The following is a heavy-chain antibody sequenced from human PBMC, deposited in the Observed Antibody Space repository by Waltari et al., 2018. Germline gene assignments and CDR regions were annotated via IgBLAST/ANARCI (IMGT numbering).Heavy chain of an antibody. CDR1: GFTVSSNY. Sequence: EVQLVETGGGLIQPGGSLRLSCAASGFTVSSNYMSWVRQAPGKGLEWVSVIYSGGSTYYAHSVKGRFTISRDNSKNTLYLQMNSLRAEDTAVYYCARVPSAAAGIHFDYWGQGTLVTVSS. J-gene: IGHJ4*02. V-gene: IGHV3-53*02. D-gene: IGHD6-13*01. CDR2: IYSGGST. CDR3: ARVPSAAAGIHFDY.